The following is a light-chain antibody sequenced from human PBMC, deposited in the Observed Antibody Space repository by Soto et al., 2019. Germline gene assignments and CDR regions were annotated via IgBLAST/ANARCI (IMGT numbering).Light chain of an antibody. CDR2: DVS. V-gene: IGLV2-14*01. J-gene: IGLJ1*01. CDR1: SSDVGGYNY. Sequence: QPVLTQPASVSGSPGQSITISCTGTSSDVGGYNYVSWYQQHPGKAPKLMIYDVSNRPSGFSNRFSGSKSGNTASLNISGLQAEDESDYYYSSYSSGRPYVLGNGTKLTVL. CDR3: SSYSSGRPYV.